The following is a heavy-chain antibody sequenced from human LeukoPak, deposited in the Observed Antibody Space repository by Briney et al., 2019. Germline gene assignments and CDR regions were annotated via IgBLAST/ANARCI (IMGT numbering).Heavy chain of an antibody. CDR3: ARDSSGYDYFDY. CDR2: IYPGDSDT. CDR1: GYSFTSYY. V-gene: IGHV5-51*01. D-gene: IGHD3-22*01. J-gene: IGHJ4*02. Sequence: GASLKISCKASGYSFTSYYIGWLRQMPGKGLEWMGIIYPGDSDTRYSPSFQGQVTISADKSITTAYLQWSSLKASDTAMYYCARDSSGYDYFDYWGQGTLVTVSS.